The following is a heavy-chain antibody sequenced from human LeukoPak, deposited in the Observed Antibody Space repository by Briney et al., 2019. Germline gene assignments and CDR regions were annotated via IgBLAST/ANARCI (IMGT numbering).Heavy chain of an antibody. CDR1: GGSISSYY. J-gene: IGHJ5*02. Sequence: SETLSLTCTVSGGSISSYYWSWNRQPPGKGLEWIGYIYYSGSTNYNPSLKSRVTISVDTSKNQFSLKLSSVTAADTAVYYCASSVVAATGWFDPWGQGTLVTVSS. V-gene: IGHV4-59*08. CDR3: ASSVVAATGWFDP. D-gene: IGHD2-15*01. CDR2: IYYSGST.